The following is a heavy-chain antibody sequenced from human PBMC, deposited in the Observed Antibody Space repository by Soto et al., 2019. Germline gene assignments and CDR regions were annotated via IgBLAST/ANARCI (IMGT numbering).Heavy chain of an antibody. CDR2: IYYSGVT. Sequence: SSETLSLTCTLSGDPITSGGFYWTWIRQHPAKGLEWIGYIYYSGVTYYNPSLKSRATISVDTSKNQFSLNLSSVSAADTAMYYCARSINPWGQGTLVTVS. CDR1: GDPITSGGFY. J-gene: IGHJ5*02. CDR3: ARSINP. D-gene: IGHD3-10*01. V-gene: IGHV4-31*03.